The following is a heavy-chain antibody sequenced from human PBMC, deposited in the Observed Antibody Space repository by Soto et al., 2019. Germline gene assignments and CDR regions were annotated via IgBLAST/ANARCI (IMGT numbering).Heavy chain of an antibody. J-gene: IGHJ6*02. V-gene: IGHV4-4*02. Sequence: PSETLSLTCAVSGGSISSSNWRSWVRQPPGKGLEWIGEIYHSGSTNYNPSLKSRVTISVDKSKNQFSLKLSSVTAADTAVYYCARGFLVVVAATTAYGMDVWGQGTTVTVSS. CDR2: IYHSGST. D-gene: IGHD2-15*01. CDR3: ARGFLVVVAATTAYGMDV. CDR1: GGSISSSNW.